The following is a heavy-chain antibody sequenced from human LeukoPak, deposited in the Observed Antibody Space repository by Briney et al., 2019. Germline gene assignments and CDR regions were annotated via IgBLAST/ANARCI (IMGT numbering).Heavy chain of an antibody. CDR2: IYYSGST. J-gene: IGHJ4*02. V-gene: IGHV4-39*01. Sequence: SETLSLTCTVSGGSISSSSYYWGWIRQPPGKGLEWIGSIYYSGSTYYNPSLKSRVTISVDTSKNQFSLKLSSVTAADTAVYYCARVHGDYPYYFDYWGQGTLVTVSS. CDR1: GGSISSSSYY. D-gene: IGHD4-17*01. CDR3: ARVHGDYPYYFDY.